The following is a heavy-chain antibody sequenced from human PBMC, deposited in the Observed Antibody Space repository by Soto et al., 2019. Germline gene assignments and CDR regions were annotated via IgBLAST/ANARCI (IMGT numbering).Heavy chain of an antibody. J-gene: IGHJ6*02. CDR3: GKDVGDYVPYYYGVDV. D-gene: IGHD1-26*01. V-gene: IGHV3-30*18. CDR2: IAYDENEK. CDR1: GFTFKTHA. Sequence: QVQLVESGGGVVQPGTSLRLFCAASGFTFKTHAMHWVRQAPGKGLEWMAVIAYDENEKFYADSVKGRFTISRDNSKNALYLQINTLRNEDTAVYYCGKDVGDYVPYYYGVDVWGQGTTVTVSS.